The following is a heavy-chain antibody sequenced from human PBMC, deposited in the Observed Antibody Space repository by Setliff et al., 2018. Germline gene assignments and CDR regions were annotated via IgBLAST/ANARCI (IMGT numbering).Heavy chain of an antibody. CDR1: GYTFTSYY. Sequence: ASVKVSCKASGYTFTSYYMHWVRQAPGQGLEWMGIINPSGGSTSYAQKFQGRVTMTRDTSTSTVYVELSSLRSEDTAVYYCARRSGSGNGFDYWGQGTQVTVSS. CDR2: INPSGGST. V-gene: IGHV1-46*01. D-gene: IGHD6-19*01. CDR3: ARRSGSGNGFDY. J-gene: IGHJ4*02.